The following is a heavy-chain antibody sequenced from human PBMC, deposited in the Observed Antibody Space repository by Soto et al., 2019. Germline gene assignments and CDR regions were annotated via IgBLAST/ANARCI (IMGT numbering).Heavy chain of an antibody. J-gene: IGHJ6*02. CDR2: IYTSGST. CDR1: GGSISSYY. D-gene: IGHD4-4*01. CDR3: ASTTAYYYYYGMDV. Sequence: PSETLYLTCTVSGGSISSYYWSWIRQPAGKGLEWIGRIYTSGSTNYNPSLKSRVTMSVDTSKNQFSLKLSSVTAADTAVYYCASTTAYYYYYGMDVWGQGTTVTVSS. V-gene: IGHV4-4*07.